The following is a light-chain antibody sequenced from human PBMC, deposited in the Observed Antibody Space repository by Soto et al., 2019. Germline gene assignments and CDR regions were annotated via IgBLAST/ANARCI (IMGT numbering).Light chain of an antibody. CDR2: DAS. Sequence: DIQMTKSPSTLSASVGDRVTITCRASQSISLWLDWYQQKTGSAPNLLIYDASTLGGGVPSRFSGSGSGTESTLTSSNLQPDDSATYYCQQYKSCPLTFGGGTRVEIK. V-gene: IGKV1-5*01. CDR1: QSISLW. CDR3: QQYKSCPLT. J-gene: IGKJ4*01.